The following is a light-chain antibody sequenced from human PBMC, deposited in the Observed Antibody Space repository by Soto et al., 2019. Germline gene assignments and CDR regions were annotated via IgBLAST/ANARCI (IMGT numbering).Light chain of an antibody. Sequence: QSALTQPRSVSVSPGQSVTISCTGTSSDVGGYNYVSWYQQHPGKAPKLMIYDVSKRPSGVPDRFSGSKSGNTASLTISGLQAEDEADYYCCSYAGSYTFDVFGTGTKV. CDR3: CSYAGSYTFDV. V-gene: IGLV2-11*01. CDR1: SSDVGGYNY. J-gene: IGLJ1*01. CDR2: DVS.